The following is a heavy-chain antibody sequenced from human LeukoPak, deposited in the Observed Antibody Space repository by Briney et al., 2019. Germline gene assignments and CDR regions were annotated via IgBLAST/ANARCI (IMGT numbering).Heavy chain of an antibody. V-gene: IGHV4-39*07. Sequence: TSETLSLTCTVSGGSISSSSYYWGWIRQPPGKGLEWIGSIYYSGRTSYHPSLSSRVTISVDTSKNQFSLKLSSVTAADTAVYYCARIRIAAADYYFDYWGQGTLVTVSS. CDR3: ARIRIAAADYYFDY. J-gene: IGHJ4*02. CDR2: IYYSGRT. CDR1: GGSISSSSYY. D-gene: IGHD6-13*01.